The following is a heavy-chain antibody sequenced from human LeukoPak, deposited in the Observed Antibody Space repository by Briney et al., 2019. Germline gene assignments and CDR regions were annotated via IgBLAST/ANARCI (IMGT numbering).Heavy chain of an antibody. D-gene: IGHD5-24*01. CDR1: GFTFSTHD. J-gene: IGHJ4*02. CDR3: ARDREMATITDY. CDR2: IKQDGSEK. Sequence: GGSLRLSCAASGFTFSTHDMDWVRQAPGKGLEWVANIKQDGSEKYYVDSVKGRFTISRDNAKNSLYLQMNSLRAEDTAVYYCARDREMATITDYWGQGTLVTVSS. V-gene: IGHV3-7*03.